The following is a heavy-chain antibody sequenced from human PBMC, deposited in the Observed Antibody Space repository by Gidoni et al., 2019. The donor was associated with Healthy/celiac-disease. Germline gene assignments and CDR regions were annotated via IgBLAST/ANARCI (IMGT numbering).Heavy chain of an antibody. Sequence: QVQLVESGGGVVQPGGSLRLSCAASGFTFSSYGMHWVRQAPGKGLEWVAFIRYDGSNKYYADSVKGRFTISRDNSKNTLYLQMNSLRAEDTAVYYCAKDRSWELLEGAFDIWGQGTMVTVSS. J-gene: IGHJ3*02. V-gene: IGHV3-30*02. CDR1: GFTFSSYG. CDR3: AKDRSWELLEGAFDI. D-gene: IGHD1-26*01. CDR2: IRYDGSNK.